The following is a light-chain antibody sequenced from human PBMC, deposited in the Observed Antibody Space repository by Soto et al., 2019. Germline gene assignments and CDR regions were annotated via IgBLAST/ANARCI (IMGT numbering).Light chain of an antibody. J-gene: IGKJ4*01. CDR1: QSVSSNY. CDR3: QQYGSSPPTLT. CDR2: GAS. Sequence: EIVLTQSPGTLSLSPGERATLSCRASQSVSSNYLAWYQQKPGQAPRLLIYGASSRATGIPDRFSGSGSGTDFTLTISRLEPEDFAVYYCQQYGSSPPTLTFGGGTKVDIK. V-gene: IGKV3-20*01.